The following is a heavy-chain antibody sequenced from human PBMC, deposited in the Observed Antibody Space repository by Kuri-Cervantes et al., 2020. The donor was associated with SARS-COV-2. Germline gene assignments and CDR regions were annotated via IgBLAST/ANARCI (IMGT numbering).Heavy chain of an antibody. CDR3: ARQVGKENYDFWSGYYRPVGWFDP. CDR1: GGSISSGSYY. J-gene: IGHJ5*02. V-gene: IGHV4-61*02. Sequence: LRLSCTVSGGSISSGSYYWSWIRQPAGKGLEWIGRIYTSGSTNYNPTPKSRVTISVDTSKNQFSLKLSSVTADDTAVYYCARQVGKENYDFWSGYYRPVGWFDPWGQGTLVTVSS. D-gene: IGHD3-3*01. CDR2: IYTSGST.